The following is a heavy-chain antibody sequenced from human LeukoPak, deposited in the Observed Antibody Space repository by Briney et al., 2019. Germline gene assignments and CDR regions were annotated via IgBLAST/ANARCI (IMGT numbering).Heavy chain of an antibody. D-gene: IGHD3-16*01. CDR3: ARDRFGAYYFDY. V-gene: IGHV1-46*01. J-gene: IGHJ4*02. Sequence: ASVKVSCKASGYTFISYYMHWVRQAPGQGLEWMGIINPSGDITTYAQKFQGRVTMTRDMSTSTVYMELSSLRSEDTAVYYCARDRFGAYYFDYWGQGTLVTVSS. CDR2: INPSGDIT. CDR1: GYTFISYY.